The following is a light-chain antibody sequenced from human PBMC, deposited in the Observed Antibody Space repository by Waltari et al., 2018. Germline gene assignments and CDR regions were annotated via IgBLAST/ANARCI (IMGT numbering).Light chain of an antibody. CDR1: QRVSRS. V-gene: IGKV3-20*01. CDR3: QHYVRLPAT. CDR2: GTS. J-gene: IGKJ1*01. Sequence: EIVLAQSPGTLSLSPGERATLSCRASQRVSRSFAWYQQKPGQAPRLLIYGTSIRATGIPDRFSGSGSGTDFSLTISRLESEDFAVYYCQHYVRLPATFGQGTKVEIK.